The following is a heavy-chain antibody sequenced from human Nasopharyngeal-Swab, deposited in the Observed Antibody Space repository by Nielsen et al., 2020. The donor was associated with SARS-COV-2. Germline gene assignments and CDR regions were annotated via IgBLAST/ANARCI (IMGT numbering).Heavy chain of an antibody. CDR1: GFTFSDSA. CDR3: TRCGGGCYSGRDY. V-gene: IGHV3-73*01. J-gene: IGHJ4*02. Sequence: GESLKISCAASGFTFSDSAIHWVRQASGKGLERVGRVRSKGNNYATAYSASVNGRFIIFRDDPTNTAYLQMNSLKTEDTAMYYCTRCGGGCYSGRDYWGQGTLVTVSS. CDR2: VRSKGNNYAT. D-gene: IGHD2-15*01.